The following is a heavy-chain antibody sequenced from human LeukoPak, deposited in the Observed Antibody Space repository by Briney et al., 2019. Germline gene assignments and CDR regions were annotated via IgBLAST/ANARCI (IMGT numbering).Heavy chain of an antibody. Sequence: GGSLRLSCAASGFIFSSYWMHWVRQAPGKGLVWVSRINSDGSSTSYADSVKGRFTISRDNAKNTLYLQMNSLRAEDTAVYYCARVRVRGVIKNYYYMDVWGKGATVTVSS. D-gene: IGHD3-10*01. V-gene: IGHV3-74*01. J-gene: IGHJ6*03. CDR1: GFIFSSYW. CDR3: ARVRVRGVIKNYYYMDV. CDR2: INSDGSST.